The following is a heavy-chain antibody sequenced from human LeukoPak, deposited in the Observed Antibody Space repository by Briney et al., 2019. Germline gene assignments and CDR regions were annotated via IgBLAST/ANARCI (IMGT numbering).Heavy chain of an antibody. J-gene: IGHJ6*03. CDR3: ARDYYYDSSGYYYMDV. Sequence: GGSLRVSCAASGFTFSSYSMNWVRQAPGKGLEWVSSISSSSSYIYYADSVKGRFTISRDNAKNSLYLQMNSLRAEDTAVYYCARDYYYDSSGYYYMDVWGKGTTVTVSS. V-gene: IGHV3-21*01. CDR2: ISSSSSYI. D-gene: IGHD3-22*01. CDR1: GFTFSSYS.